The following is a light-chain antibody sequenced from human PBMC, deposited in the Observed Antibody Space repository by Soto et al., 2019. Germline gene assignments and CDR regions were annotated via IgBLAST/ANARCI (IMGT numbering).Light chain of an antibody. V-gene: IGKV1-9*01. CDR2: AAS. J-gene: IGKJ4*01. CDR1: QGISSY. CDR3: QQLHTYPLT. Sequence: DIQLTQSPSFLSASVGDRVTITCRASQGISSYLAWYQQKPAKAPKVLIYAASTLRSGVPSRFSGSGSGTDFTLTISSLQPEDFATYYCQQLHTYPLTFGGGTNVEIK.